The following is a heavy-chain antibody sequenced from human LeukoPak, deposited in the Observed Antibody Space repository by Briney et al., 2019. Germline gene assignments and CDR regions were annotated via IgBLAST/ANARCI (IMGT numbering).Heavy chain of an antibody. V-gene: IGHV4-59*12. CDR2: IYYSGST. CDR3: ARSNNGGESYYFYYMDV. D-gene: IGHD3-16*01. CDR1: GGSISSYY. Sequence: SETLSLTCTVSGGSISSYYWTWIRQPPGKGLEWIGYIYYSGSTDYNPSLQSRVTISVDTSKNQFSLNLRSVTAADTAVYYCARSNNGGESYYFYYMDVWGKGTTVTVSS. J-gene: IGHJ6*03.